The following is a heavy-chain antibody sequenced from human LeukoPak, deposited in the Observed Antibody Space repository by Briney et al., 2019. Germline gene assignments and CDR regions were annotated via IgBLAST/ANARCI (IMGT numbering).Heavy chain of an antibody. V-gene: IGHV3-30*18. CDR1: GFTFSNYG. J-gene: IGHJ4*02. Sequence: GGSLRLSCAASGFTFSNYGLHWVRQAPGKGLEWVALISYDGTNKYYADSVKGRFTISRDNSKNTLYLQMNSLRAEDTAVYYCAKDLNYDFWSGLGNWGQGTLVTVSS. D-gene: IGHD3-3*01. CDR3: AKDLNYDFWSGLGN. CDR2: ISYDGTNK.